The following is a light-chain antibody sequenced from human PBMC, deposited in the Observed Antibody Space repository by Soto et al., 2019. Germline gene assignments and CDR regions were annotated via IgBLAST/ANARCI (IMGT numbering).Light chain of an antibody. CDR3: QSYDSSMSVLV. Sequence: QSVLTQPPSVSGAPGQRVTISCTGSSSNIGAGYDVHGYQQLPGTAPKLLIYGNSNRPSGGPDRFSGSKTGTSASLAITGLEAEDVAYYYCQSYDSSMSVLVFITGLKHTVL. V-gene: IGLV1-40*01. CDR1: SSNIGAGYD. CDR2: GNS. J-gene: IGLJ1*01.